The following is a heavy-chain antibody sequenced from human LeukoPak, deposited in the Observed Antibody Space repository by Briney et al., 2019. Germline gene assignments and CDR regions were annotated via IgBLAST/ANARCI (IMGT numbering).Heavy chain of an antibody. J-gene: IGHJ4*02. CDR2: IHSSGGS. V-gene: IGHV4-4*09. CDR3: ARLGSYHDF. Sequence: SETLSLTCTVSGASISNYYWSWIRQTPEKGLERMGHIHSSGGSSYYPSLKSRLTLSIDTSRNQLSLKLPSVTAADTAVYFCARLGSYHDFWGQGALVTVSS. CDR1: GASISNYY. D-gene: IGHD1-26*01.